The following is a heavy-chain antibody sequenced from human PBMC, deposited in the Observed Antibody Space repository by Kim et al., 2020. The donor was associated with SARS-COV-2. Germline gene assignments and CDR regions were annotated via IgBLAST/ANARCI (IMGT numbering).Heavy chain of an antibody. V-gene: IGHV3-21*01. CDR2: ISSSSSYI. D-gene: IGHD2-2*01. J-gene: IGHJ6*02. CDR1: GFTFSSYS. CDR3: ARDASIDCSSTSCYPHYYYYGMDV. Sequence: GGSLRLSCAASGFTFSSYSMNWVRQAPGKGLEWVSSISSSSSYIYYADSVKGRFTISRDNAKNSLYLQMNSLRAEDTAVYYCARDASIDCSSTSCYPHYYYYGMDVWGQGTTVTVSS.